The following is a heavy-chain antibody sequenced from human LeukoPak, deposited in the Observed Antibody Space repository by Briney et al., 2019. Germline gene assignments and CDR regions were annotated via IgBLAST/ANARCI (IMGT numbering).Heavy chain of an antibody. V-gene: IGHV3-30*02. J-gene: IGHJ5*02. D-gene: IGHD2-2*01. Sequence: GGSLRLSCAASGFTFNSYGTHWVRQAPGKGLEWVAFIRYDGSNKYYADSVKGRFTISRDNSKNTLYLQMNSLRAEDTAVYYCAKPDIVVVPAAIVSWGQGTLVTVSS. CDR3: AKPDIVVVPAAIVS. CDR2: IRYDGSNK. CDR1: GFTFNSYG.